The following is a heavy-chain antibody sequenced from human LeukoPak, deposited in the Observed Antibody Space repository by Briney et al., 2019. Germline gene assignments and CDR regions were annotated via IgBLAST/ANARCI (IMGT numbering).Heavy chain of an antibody. Sequence: SETLSLTCTVSGGSISSYYWTWIRQPPGKGLEWIGYIYYSGSTNYNPSLKSRVTISVDTSKNQFSLKLSSVTAADTAMYYCARENTAMVLDYWGQGTLVTVSS. CDR1: GGSISSYY. D-gene: IGHD5-18*01. J-gene: IGHJ4*02. V-gene: IGHV4-59*01. CDR2: IYYSGST. CDR3: ARENTAMVLDY.